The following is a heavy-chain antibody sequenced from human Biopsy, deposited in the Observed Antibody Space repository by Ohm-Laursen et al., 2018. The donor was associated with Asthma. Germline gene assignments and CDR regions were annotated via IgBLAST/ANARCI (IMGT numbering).Heavy chain of an antibody. Sequence: TLSLTCTVSGGSISSGGYSWSWIRQPPGKGLEWIGYIYHRGSTYYNPSLKSRVTISVDRSKNQFSLKLSSVTAADTAVYYCARVKDGYNFDYWGQGTLVTFSS. CDR1: GGSISSGGYS. CDR3: ARVKDGYNFDY. J-gene: IGHJ4*02. V-gene: IGHV4-30-2*01. CDR2: IYHRGST. D-gene: IGHD5-24*01.